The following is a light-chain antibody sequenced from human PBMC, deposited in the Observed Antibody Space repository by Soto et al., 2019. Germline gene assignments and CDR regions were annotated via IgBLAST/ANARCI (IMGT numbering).Light chain of an antibody. CDR2: GAS. CDR1: QSVNNNY. Sequence: ESVLTQSPGTLSLSPGERATLSCRASQSVNNNYLAWYQQKPGQAPRLLIYGASSRATGIPDRFRGSGSGTDFTLTISRVEPEDFAVYYCQQYGNSPRYTFGQGTKLEIK. CDR3: QQYGNSPRYT. J-gene: IGKJ2*01. V-gene: IGKV3-20*01.